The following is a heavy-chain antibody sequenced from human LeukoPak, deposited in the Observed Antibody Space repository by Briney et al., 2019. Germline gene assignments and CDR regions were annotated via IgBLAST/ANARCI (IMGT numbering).Heavy chain of an antibody. Sequence: PGGSLRLSCAASGFTFSSYSMNWVRQAPGKGLEWVSSISSSSSYIYYADSVKGRFTISRDNAKNSLYLQMNSLRAEDTDVYYCARGYCSGGSCFWRSGMDVWGQGTTVTVSS. J-gene: IGHJ6*02. D-gene: IGHD2-15*01. CDR3: ARGYCSGGSCFWRSGMDV. V-gene: IGHV3-21*01. CDR2: ISSSSSYI. CDR1: GFTFSSYS.